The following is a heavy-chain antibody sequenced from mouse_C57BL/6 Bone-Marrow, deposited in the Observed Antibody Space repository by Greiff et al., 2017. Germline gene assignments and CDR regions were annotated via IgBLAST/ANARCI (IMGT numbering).Heavy chain of an antibody. D-gene: IGHD1-1*01. CDR3: ARGNYYGSSSWFAY. CDR1: CYSITSGYD. J-gene: IGHJ3*01. V-gene: IGHV3-1*01. Sequence: EVQLQESGPGMVKPSQSLSLTCPVTCYSITSGYDWHWIRHFPGNKLEWMGYISNSGSTTYNPSPKSRIPITNHTSKNHFFLKLNSVTTEDTATYYCARGNYYGSSSWFAYWGQGTLVTVSA. CDR2: ISNSGST.